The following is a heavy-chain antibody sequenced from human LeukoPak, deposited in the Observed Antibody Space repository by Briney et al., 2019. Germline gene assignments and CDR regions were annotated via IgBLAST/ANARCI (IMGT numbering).Heavy chain of an antibody. J-gene: IGHJ5*02. CDR3: ARTTSVPAANGDWFDP. CDR1: GGTFSSYA. CDR2: IIPNFGTA. V-gene: IGHV1-69*05. D-gene: IGHD2-2*01. Sequence: ASVKVSCKASGGTFSSYAISWVRQAPGQGLEWMGGIIPNFGTANYAQKFQGRVTITTDESTSTAYMELSSLRSEDTAVYYCARTTSVPAANGDWFDPWGQATLVTVSS.